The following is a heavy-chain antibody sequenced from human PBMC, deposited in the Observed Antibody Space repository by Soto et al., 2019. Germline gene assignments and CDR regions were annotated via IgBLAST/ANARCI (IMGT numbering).Heavy chain of an antibody. D-gene: IGHD3-10*01. CDR1: GDSIFRYT. Sequence: VQLVESGGGVVQPGTSLRLSCAASGDSIFRYTMHWVRQAPGKGLEWVALIWYDGSNEYYVDSVEGRFTISKDDSKDTGDRQRNSMRAEGTAVYYCAGGEVVRGVPGGCDIWGQGKNVTVSS. CDR3: AGGEVVRGVPGGCDI. V-gene: IGHV3-33*01. CDR2: IWYDGSNE. J-gene: IGHJ3*02.